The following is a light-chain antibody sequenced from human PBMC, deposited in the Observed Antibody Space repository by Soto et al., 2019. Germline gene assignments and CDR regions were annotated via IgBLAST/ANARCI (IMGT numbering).Light chain of an antibody. CDR3: MQALKRWT. CDR2: LGS. V-gene: IGKV2-28*01. CDR1: QSLLHSNGYNY. Sequence: DIVMTQSPLSLPVTPGEPASISCRSSQSLLHSNGYNYLDWYLQKPGQSPQLLIYLGSNRASGVPDRFSGSGSGTDFTLKISRVEAEDVGVYYRMQALKRWTFGQGTKVEI. J-gene: IGKJ1*01.